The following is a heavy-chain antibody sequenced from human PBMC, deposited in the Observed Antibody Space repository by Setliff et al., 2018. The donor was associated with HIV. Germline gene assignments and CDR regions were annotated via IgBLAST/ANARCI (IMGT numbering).Heavy chain of an antibody. J-gene: IGHJ5*02. D-gene: IGHD3-3*01. CDR1: GGSFSGYY. V-gene: IGHV4-34*01. CDR3: ARHDMRHYDFWSGSPSHWFDP. Sequence: PSETLSLTCAVYGGSFSGYYWSWIRQPPGKGLEWIGEINHSGSTNYNPSLKSRVTISADTSKNQFSLNLSSVTAADTAVYYCARHDMRHYDFWSGSPSHWFDPWGQGTLVTVSS. CDR2: INHSGST.